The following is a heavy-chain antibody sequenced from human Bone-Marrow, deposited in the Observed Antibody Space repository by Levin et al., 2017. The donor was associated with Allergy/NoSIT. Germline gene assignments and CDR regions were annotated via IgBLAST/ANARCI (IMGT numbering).Heavy chain of an antibody. Sequence: GGSLRLSCAASGFTFSSYWMHWVRQAPGKGLVWVSRINSDGSSTSYADSVKGRFTISRDNAKNTLYLQMNSLRAEDTAVYYCARDGSIAARPGGRIYNWFDPWGQGTLVTVSS. CDR1: GFTFSSYW. V-gene: IGHV3-74*01. CDR3: ARDGSIAARPGGRIYNWFDP. CDR2: INSDGSST. J-gene: IGHJ5*02. D-gene: IGHD6-6*01.